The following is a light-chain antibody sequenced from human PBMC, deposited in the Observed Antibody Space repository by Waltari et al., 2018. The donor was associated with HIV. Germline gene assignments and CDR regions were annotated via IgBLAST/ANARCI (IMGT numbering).Light chain of an antibody. CDR3: QQYCNWPRGT. Sequence: EILMTLPPATLSVPPGITVILSSRARQSVIFNLAWFQQKPGQAPRLRNYGASTRATAIPARFSASGSGTEFSLTIRSLQSEDFAVYYCQQYCNWPRGTFGQGTRLEIK. CDR2: GAS. CDR1: QSVIFN. J-gene: IGKJ5*01. V-gene: IGKV3-15*01.